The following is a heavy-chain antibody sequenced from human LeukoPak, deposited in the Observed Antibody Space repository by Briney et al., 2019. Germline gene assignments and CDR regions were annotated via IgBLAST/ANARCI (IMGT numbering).Heavy chain of an antibody. CDR3: ARGPGYSYGLGTYFDY. CDR2: IYHSGST. V-gene: IGHV4-34*01. J-gene: IGHJ4*02. Sequence: SETLSLTCAVYGGSFSGYYWSWIRQPPGKGLEWIGEIYHSGSTNYNPSLKSRVTISVDKSKNQFSLKLSSVTAADTAVYYCARGPGYSYGLGTYFDYWGQGTLVTVSS. D-gene: IGHD5-18*01. CDR1: GGSFSGYY.